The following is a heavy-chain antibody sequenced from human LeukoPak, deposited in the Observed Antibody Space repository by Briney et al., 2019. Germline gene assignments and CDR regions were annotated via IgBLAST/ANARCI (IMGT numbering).Heavy chain of an antibody. D-gene: IGHD5-24*01. J-gene: IGHJ4*02. CDR2: ISAYNGNT. Sequence: ASVKVSCKASGYTFTSYGISWVRQAPEQGLEYMGWISAYNGNTNYAQKLQGRVTMTTDTSTSTAYMELRSLRSDDTAVYYCARRGCYNYPVGYDYWGQGTLVTVSS. CDR1: GYTFTSYG. V-gene: IGHV1-18*01. CDR3: ARRGCYNYPVGYDY.